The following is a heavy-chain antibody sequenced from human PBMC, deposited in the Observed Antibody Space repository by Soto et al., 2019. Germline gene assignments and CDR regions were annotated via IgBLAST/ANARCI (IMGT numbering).Heavy chain of an antibody. CDR1: GGSFSGYY. J-gene: IGHJ6*03. Sequence: QVQLQQWGAGLLKPSETLSLTCAVYGGSFSGYYWSWIRHPPGKGLEWIGEINHSGSSNTNPSLESRVTISVDTSKKQFSLKLSSMTAADTAVYYCARGGEGLGSYYYYMDVWGKGTTVTVSS. V-gene: IGHV4-34*01. CDR3: ARGGEGLGSYYYYMDV. CDR2: INHSGSS. D-gene: IGHD3-10*01.